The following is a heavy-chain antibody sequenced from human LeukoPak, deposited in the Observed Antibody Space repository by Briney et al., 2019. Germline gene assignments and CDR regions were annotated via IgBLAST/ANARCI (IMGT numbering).Heavy chain of an antibody. J-gene: IGHJ4*02. CDR1: GGSFSGYY. Sequence: SETLSLTCGVYGGSFSGYYWSWIRQPPGKGLEWIGEINHSGSTNYNPSLKSRVTISVDTSKNQFSLKLSSVTAADTAVYYCARLQGGVYYGSGSYYKYANYFDYWGQGTLVTVSS. CDR3: ARLQGGVYYGSGSYYKYANYFDY. D-gene: IGHD3-10*01. V-gene: IGHV4-34*01. CDR2: INHSGST.